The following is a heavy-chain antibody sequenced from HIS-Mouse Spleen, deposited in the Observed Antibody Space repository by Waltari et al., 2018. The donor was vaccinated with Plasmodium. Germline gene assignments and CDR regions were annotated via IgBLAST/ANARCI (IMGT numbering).Heavy chain of an antibody. V-gene: IGHV4-38-2*02. CDR2: IYHRGST. Sequence: QVQLQESGPGLVKPSETLSLTCTVSGYSISSGYYWVWIRPPPGKGLEWIGSIYHRGSTYYNPSLKSRVTISVDTSKNQFSLKLSSVTAADTAVYYCARGVGYSSSWYWFDPWGQGTLVTVSS. CDR1: GYSISSGYY. D-gene: IGHD6-13*01. CDR3: ARGVGYSSSWYWFDP. J-gene: IGHJ5*02.